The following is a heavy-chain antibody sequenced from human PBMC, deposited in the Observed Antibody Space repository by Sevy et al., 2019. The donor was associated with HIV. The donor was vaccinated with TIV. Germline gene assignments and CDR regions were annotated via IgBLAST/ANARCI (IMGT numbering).Heavy chain of an antibody. D-gene: IGHD1-26*01. J-gene: IGHJ4*02. Sequence: GGSLRLSCAASEFTFSRHWMHWVRQVPGKGLMWVSRINTDGRITNYAESVKGRFTISRDNAKNTLYLQMNSLRAEDTALYYCSRDTGGRDGYWGRGTLVTVSS. V-gene: IGHV3-74*01. CDR3: SRDTGGRDGY. CDR1: EFTFSRHW. CDR2: INTDGRIT.